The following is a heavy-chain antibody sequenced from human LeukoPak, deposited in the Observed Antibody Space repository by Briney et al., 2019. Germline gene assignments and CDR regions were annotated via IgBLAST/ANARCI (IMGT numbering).Heavy chain of an antibody. CDR1: GYTFTSYD. CDR3: ATGGDILTGYTFDY. J-gene: IGHJ4*02. CDR2: MNPNSGNT. V-gene: IGHV1-8*01. D-gene: IGHD3-9*01. Sequence: ASVKVSCKASGYTFTSYDINWVRQATRQGLEWKGWMNPNSGNTGYAQKFQGRVTMTEDTSTDTAYMELSSLRSEDTAVYYCATGGDILTGYTFDYWGQGTLVTVSS.